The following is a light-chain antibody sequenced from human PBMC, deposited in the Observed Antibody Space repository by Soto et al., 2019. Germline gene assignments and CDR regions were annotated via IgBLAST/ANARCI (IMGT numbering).Light chain of an antibody. Sequence: QSALTQPASVSGSPGQSITVSCTETSRDIGVYNYVSWYQQHPGKAPKVMIYDVSNRPSGVSNRFSGSKSGNTASLTISGLQADDEADYYCSSYTINSTLVFGTGTKVTVL. J-gene: IGLJ1*01. V-gene: IGLV2-14*01. CDR2: DVS. CDR3: SSYTINSTLV. CDR1: SRDIGVYNY.